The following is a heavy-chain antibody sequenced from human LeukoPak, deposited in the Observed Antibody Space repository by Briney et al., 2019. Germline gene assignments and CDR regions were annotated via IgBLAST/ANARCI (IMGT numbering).Heavy chain of an antibody. CDR3: ARNLDPGYSSGWYDY. CDR2: INWNGGST. Sequence: PGGSLRLSCAASGFTFDDYGMSWVSQAPGKGLEWVSGINWNGGSTGYADSVKGRFTISRDNAKNSLYLQMNSLRAEDTAVYYCARNLDPGYSSGWYDYWGQGTLVTVSS. J-gene: IGHJ4*02. D-gene: IGHD6-19*01. V-gene: IGHV3-20*04. CDR1: GFTFDDYG.